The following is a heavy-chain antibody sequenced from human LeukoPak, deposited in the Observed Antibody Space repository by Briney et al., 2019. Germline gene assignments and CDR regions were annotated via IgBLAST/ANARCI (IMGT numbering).Heavy chain of an antibody. V-gene: IGHV3-23*01. CDR2: ISGDGGST. CDR1: GFTFSIYA. D-gene: IGHD1-26*01. CDR3: AKRVGGTPDY. J-gene: IGHJ4*02. Sequence: PGGSLRLSCAASGFTFSIYAMTWLRQAPGKGLEWVSAISGDGGSTDYADSVKGRFTISRDNSKNTLYLQMNSLRAEDTALYYCAKRVGGTPDYWGVGTLVTVSS.